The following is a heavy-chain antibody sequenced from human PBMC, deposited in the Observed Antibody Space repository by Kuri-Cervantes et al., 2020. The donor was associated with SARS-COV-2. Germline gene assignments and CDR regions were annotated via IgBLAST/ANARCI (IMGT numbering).Heavy chain of an antibody. J-gene: IGHJ6*02. CDR3: AKDWRQRITMVRGVNYGMDV. CDR2: ISGSGGST. Sequence: GGSLRLSCGASGFTFSSYAMSWVRQAPGKGLEWVSAISGSGGSTYYADSVKGRFTISRDNSKNTLYLQMNSLRAEDTAVYYCAKDWRQRITMVRGVNYGMDVWGQGTTVTVSS. D-gene: IGHD3-10*01. V-gene: IGHV3-23*01. CDR1: GFTFSSYA.